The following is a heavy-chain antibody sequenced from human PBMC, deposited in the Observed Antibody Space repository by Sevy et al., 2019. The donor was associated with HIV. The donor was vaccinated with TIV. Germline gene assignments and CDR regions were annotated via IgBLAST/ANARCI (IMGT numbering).Heavy chain of an antibody. Sequence: GGSLRLSCAASGFTFSSYAMHWIRQAPGKGLERVAVISYDGSNKYYADSVKGRFTISRDNSKNTLYLQMNSLRAEDTAVYYCARGVPYYFDYWGQGILVTVSS. CDR3: ARGVPYYFDY. V-gene: IGHV3-30-3*01. J-gene: IGHJ4*02. CDR1: GFTFSSYA. CDR2: ISYDGSNK.